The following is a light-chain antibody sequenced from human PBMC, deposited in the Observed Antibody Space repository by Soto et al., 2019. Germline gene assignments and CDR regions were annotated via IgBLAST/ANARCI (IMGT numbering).Light chain of an antibody. CDR3: QQYGRSPWT. CDR2: AAS. V-gene: IGKV3-11*01. J-gene: IGKJ1*01. Sequence: EIVLTQSPATLSLSPGERATLSCRASQSVGSSLAWYQLKLGQAPRLLIYAASDRATGIPGRFSGSGSGTDFTLIISSLEPEDFAFYYCQQYGRSPWTFGQGTKVEMK. CDR1: QSVGSS.